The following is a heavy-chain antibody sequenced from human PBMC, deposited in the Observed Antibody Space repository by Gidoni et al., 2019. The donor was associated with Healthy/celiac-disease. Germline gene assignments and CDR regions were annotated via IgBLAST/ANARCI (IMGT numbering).Heavy chain of an antibody. CDR1: GFTFSSDA. J-gene: IGHJ3*01. CDR3: VKAISS. V-gene: IGHV3-64D*06. CDR2: ISSNGGST. Sequence: EVQLVESGGGFVPPGGSLRPSCSASGFTFSSDAMNWVRQAPGKGLEYVSAISSNGGSTYHADSVKGRFTISRDNSKNTLYLQMSSLRAEDTAVYYCVKAISSWGQGTMVTVSS.